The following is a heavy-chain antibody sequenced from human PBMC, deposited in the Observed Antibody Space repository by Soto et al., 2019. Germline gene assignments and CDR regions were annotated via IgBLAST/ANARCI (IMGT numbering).Heavy chain of an antibody. CDR3: SRGILV. V-gene: IGHV4-31*03. J-gene: IGHJ4*02. CDR2: ISYGGST. CDR1: GGSINSGGYC. D-gene: IGHD5-18*01. Sequence: QVQLQESGPGLVKPSQTLSLTCTVSGGSINSGGYCWSWIRQHPGKGLDWIGCISYGGSTSYNPSLKSRVTISVGTSKNQFSVKLTSVTAADTAVYYCSRGILVWGQGALITVSS.